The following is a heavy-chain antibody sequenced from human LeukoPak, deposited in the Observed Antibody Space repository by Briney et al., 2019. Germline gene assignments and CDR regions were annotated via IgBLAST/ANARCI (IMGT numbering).Heavy chain of an antibody. CDR2: ISTSGSTI. CDR3: ARDHNWNDEGDYFDY. D-gene: IGHD1-20*01. Sequence: PGGSLRLSCVASGFTFSSYEMNWVRQAPGKGLEWVSYISTSGSTIYYADSVKGRFTISRDNAKNSLYLQMNSLRAEDTAVYYCARDHNWNDEGDYFDYWGQGTLVTVSS. CDR1: GFTFSSYE. J-gene: IGHJ4*02. V-gene: IGHV3-48*03.